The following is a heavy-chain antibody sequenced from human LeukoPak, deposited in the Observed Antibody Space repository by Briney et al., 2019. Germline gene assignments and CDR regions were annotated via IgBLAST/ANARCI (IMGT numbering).Heavy chain of an antibody. CDR3: AKAGVVVPAARLDY. CDR2: ISYDGSNK. D-gene: IGHD2-2*01. CDR1: GFTFSSYA. J-gene: IGHJ4*02. V-gene: IGHV3-30-3*01. Sequence: GGSLRLSCAAPGFTFSSYAMHWVRQAPGKGLEWVAVISYDGSNKYYADSVKGRFTISRDSSKNTLYLQMNSLRAEDTAVYYCAKAGVVVPAARLDYWGQGTLVTVSS.